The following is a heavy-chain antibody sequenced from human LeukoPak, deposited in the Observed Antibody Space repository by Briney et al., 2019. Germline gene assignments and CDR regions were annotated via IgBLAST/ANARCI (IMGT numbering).Heavy chain of an antibody. J-gene: IGHJ4*02. CDR1: GFTFSSYW. Sequence: GGSLRLSCAASGFTFSSYWMSWVRQAAWGELEWVANIKQDGTEKYYMDSVKARFSISRDNAKNSLYLQMNALRAEDTAVYYCARDVRPDYWGQGTLVTVST. CDR3: ARDVRPDY. V-gene: IGHV3-7*04. D-gene: IGHD6-6*01. CDR2: IKQDGTEK.